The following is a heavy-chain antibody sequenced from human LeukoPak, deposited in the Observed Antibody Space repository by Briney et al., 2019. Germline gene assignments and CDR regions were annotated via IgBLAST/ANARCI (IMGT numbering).Heavy chain of an antibody. CDR3: AREDDTGRYMGDDAFDI. D-gene: IGHD1-26*01. CDR1: GYTFTSYG. CDR2: ISAYNGNT. J-gene: IGHJ3*02. V-gene: IGHV1-18*01. Sequence: ASVKVSCKASGYTFTSYGISWVRQAPGQGLEWMGWISAYNGNTNYAQKLRGRLTITADIPTSTVYMELSSLRSEDTAVYYCAREDDTGRYMGDDAFDIWGQGTMVTVSS.